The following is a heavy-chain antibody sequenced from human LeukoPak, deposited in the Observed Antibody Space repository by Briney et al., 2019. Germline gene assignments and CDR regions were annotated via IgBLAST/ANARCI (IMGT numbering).Heavy chain of an antibody. Sequence: SQTLSLTCAISGDSVSSNSAAWNWIRQSPSRGLEWLGRTYYRSKWYNDYAVSVKSRITINPDTSKNQLSLQLNSVTPEDTAVYYCARDMLLECSSSSCDAFDIWGQGTMVTVSS. D-gene: IGHD2-2*01. V-gene: IGHV6-1*01. CDR1: GDSVSSNSAA. J-gene: IGHJ3*02. CDR3: ARDMLLECSSSSCDAFDI. CDR2: TYYRSKWYN.